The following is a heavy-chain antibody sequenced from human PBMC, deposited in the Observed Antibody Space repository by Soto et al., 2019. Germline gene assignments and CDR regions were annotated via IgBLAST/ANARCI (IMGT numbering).Heavy chain of an antibody. CDR3: ARTSAAGKYYYGMDV. CDR2: IYPGDSDT. D-gene: IGHD6-13*01. CDR1: GYRFTSYW. J-gene: IGHJ6*02. V-gene: IGHV5-51*01. Sequence: GESLKNSFKGSGYRFTSYWIGWVRQMPGKGLEWMGIIYPGDSDTRYSPSFQGQVTISADKSISTAYLQWSSLKASDTAMYYCARTSAAGKYYYGMDVWGQGTTVTVSS.